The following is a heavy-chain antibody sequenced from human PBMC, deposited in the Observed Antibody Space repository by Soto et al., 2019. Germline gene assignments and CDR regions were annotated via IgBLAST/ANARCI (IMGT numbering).Heavy chain of an antibody. CDR1: GGTFSGYY. Sequence: SETLPLTCAVYGGTFSGYYWSWIRQPPGKGLEWIGEINHSGSTNYNPSLKSRVTISVDTSKNQFSLRLSSVTAADTAVYYCARGLSEYYYVMDVCGQGSTVTVSS. CDR3: ARGLSEYYYVMDV. CDR2: INHSGST. V-gene: IGHV4-34*01. J-gene: IGHJ6*02.